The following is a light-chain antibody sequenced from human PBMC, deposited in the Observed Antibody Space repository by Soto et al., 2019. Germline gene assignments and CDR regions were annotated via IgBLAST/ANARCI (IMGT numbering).Light chain of an antibody. CDR3: SSYTTSNTRQIV. V-gene: IGLV2-14*03. CDR1: SSDVGGYNY. Sequence: QSALTQPASVSGSPGQSITISCTGTSSDVGGYNYVSWYQHHPGKAPKLMIFDVSNRPSGVSNRFSGSKSGNTASLTISGLQPEDEAAYYCSSYTTSNTRQIVFGTGTQLTVL. CDR2: DVS. J-gene: IGLJ1*01.